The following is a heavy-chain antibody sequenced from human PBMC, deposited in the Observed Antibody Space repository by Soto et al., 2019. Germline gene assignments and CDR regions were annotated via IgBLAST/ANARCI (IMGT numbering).Heavy chain of an antibody. V-gene: IGHV1-18*01. CDR2: ISGYNGDT. CDR3: AKNGQPPYYYYGMDV. Sequence: QGQLVQSGAEVKKPGASVKVSCKASGYPFTRYGISWVRQAPGQGLEWMGWISGYNGDTKYAQKFQGRVTMTIDTSTTTTYMELRSLTSDDTAVYYCAKNGQPPYYYYGMDVWGQGTTVTVSS. CDR1: GYPFTRYG. D-gene: IGHD2-8*01. J-gene: IGHJ6*02.